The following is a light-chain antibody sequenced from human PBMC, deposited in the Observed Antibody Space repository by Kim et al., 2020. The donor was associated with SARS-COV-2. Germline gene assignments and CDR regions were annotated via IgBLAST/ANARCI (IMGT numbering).Light chain of an antibody. CDR3: NSRDSSGVV. V-gene: IGLV3-19*01. Sequence: VALGQTDRITSQGDSLRNYYASWYQQKPGQAPVLVFYGKNNRPSGIPDRFSGSSSRNTAALTITGTQAEDEADYYCNSRDSSGVVFGGGTQLTVL. CDR1: SLRNYY. CDR2: GKN. J-gene: IGLJ2*01.